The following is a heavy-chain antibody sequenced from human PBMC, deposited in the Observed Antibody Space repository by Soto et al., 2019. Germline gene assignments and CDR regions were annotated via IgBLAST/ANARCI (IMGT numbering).Heavy chain of an antibody. V-gene: IGHV3-73*01. CDR1: GFTFSGSA. CDR2: IRSKANSYAT. CDR3: TNSGSYSYGYWFDP. J-gene: IGHJ5*02. Sequence: GESLKISCAASGFTFSGSAMHWVRQASGKGLEWVGRIRSKANSYATAYAASVKGRFTISRDDSKNTAYLQMNSLKTEDTAVYYCTNSGSYSYGYWFDPWGQGTLVTVSS. D-gene: IGHD1-26*01.